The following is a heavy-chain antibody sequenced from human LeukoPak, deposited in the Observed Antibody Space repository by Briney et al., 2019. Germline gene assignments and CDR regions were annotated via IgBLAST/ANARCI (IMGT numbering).Heavy chain of an antibody. Sequence: PGRSLRLSCAASGFTFSSYWMHWVRQAPGKSLVWVSRINSDGSGTIYADSVKGRFTISRDNAKNTLYLQMNSLRAEDTAVYYCARYTGSYNAIDYWGQGALVTVSS. CDR1: GFTFSSYW. CDR2: INSDGSGT. CDR3: ARYTGSYNAIDY. D-gene: IGHD1-26*01. J-gene: IGHJ4*02. V-gene: IGHV3-74*01.